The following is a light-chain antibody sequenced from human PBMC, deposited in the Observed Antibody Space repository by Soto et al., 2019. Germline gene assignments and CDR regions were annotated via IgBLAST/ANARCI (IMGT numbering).Light chain of an antibody. CDR3: QQYNNWLWT. CDR2: DAS. CDR1: QSVSRN. V-gene: IGKV3-15*01. J-gene: IGKJ1*01. Sequence: EIVMTQSPATLSVSPGERATLSCRASQSVSRNVAWYQQNPGQAPRLLIHDASTRATGISVRFSGSGSGTEFTLTISSLQSEDFAGYYCQQYNNWLWTFGQGTKVEIK.